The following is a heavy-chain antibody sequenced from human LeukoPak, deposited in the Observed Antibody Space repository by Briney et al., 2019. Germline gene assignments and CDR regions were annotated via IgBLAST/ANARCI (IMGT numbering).Heavy chain of an antibody. Sequence: GGSLRLSCAASGFTSNSYNMNWVRQAPGKGLEWVSFISSSSTIYYADSVKGRFTISRDNAKNSLYLQMNSLRDEDTAVYYCARGNYASGGAHWGQGTLVTVSS. D-gene: IGHD3-10*01. J-gene: IGHJ4*02. CDR3: ARGNYASGGAH. CDR1: GFTSNSYN. CDR2: ISSSSTI. V-gene: IGHV3-48*02.